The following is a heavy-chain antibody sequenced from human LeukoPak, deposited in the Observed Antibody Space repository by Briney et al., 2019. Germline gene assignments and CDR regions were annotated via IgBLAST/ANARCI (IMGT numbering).Heavy chain of an antibody. J-gene: IGHJ4*02. V-gene: IGHV4-61*01. D-gene: IGHD3-16*01. CDR1: GGSVSSGSYY. CDR2: IHYSGST. CDR3: ARPNTLLSHSDY. Sequence: PSETLSLTCTVSGGSVSSGSYYWSWIRQPPGKGLEWIGYIHYSGSTNYNPSLKTRVTISVDTSKNQFSLKLISVTAADTAVYYCARPNTLLSHSDYWGQGTLVTVSS.